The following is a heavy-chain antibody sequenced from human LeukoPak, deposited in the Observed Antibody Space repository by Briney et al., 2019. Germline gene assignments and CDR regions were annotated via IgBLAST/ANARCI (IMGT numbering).Heavy chain of an antibody. V-gene: IGHV3-21*01. CDR3: ERDEAYYYDSSGYYRPYYFDY. CDR1: GFTFSNYN. CDR2: ISSSINYI. D-gene: IGHD3-22*01. Sequence: GGSLRLSCAASGFTFSNYNMNWFRQPPRKGLESISSISSSINYIYYAYSVKRRFTISRDNAKTSLYLKMNSLRAEDMAVYYCERDEAYYYDSSGYYRPYYFDYWGQGTLVTVSS. J-gene: IGHJ4*02.